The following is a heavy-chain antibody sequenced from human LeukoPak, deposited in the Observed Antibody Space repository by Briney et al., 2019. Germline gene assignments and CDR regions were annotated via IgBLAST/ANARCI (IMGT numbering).Heavy chain of an antibody. CDR3: ARETRTAPDYYYYMDV. CDR1: GYTFTGYY. J-gene: IGHJ6*03. CDR2: INPNSGGT. V-gene: IGHV1-2*02. D-gene: IGHD5-18*01. Sequence: ASVKVSCKASGYTFTGYYMHWVRQAPGQGLEWMGWINPNSGGTNYAQKFQGRVTMTRDTSISTAYMEPSRLRSDDTAVYYCARETRTAPDYYYYMDVWGKGTTVTVSS.